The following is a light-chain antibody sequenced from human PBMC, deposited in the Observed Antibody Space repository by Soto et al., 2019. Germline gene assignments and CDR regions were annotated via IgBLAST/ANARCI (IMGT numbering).Light chain of an antibody. CDR3: QKCGVAPFT. CDR1: QDIAIY. J-gene: IGKJ4*01. V-gene: IGKV1-9*01. CDR2: AAS. Sequence: IQLTQSPSSLSASVGDRVTMTCRASQDIAIYLAWYQQKPGEAPKLLIYAASTLYGGVPSRFSGSGSGTDFALTISSLQPEDVVTYYCQKCGVAPFTFGGGTKVDIK.